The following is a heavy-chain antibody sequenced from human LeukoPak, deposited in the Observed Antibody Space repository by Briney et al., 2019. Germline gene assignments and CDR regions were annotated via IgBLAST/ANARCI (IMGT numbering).Heavy chain of an antibody. V-gene: IGHV3-48*03. CDR1: GFTFSSYE. CDR2: ISSSGSTI. D-gene: IGHD3-16*01. J-gene: IGHJ4*02. CDR3: ARVGTFYFDY. Sequence: QPGGSLRLSCAASGFTFSSYEMNWVRQAPGKGLEWVSYISSSGSTIYYADSVKGRFTISRDNAKNSLYLQMNSLRAEDTAVYYCARVGTFYFDYWGQGTLVTVSS.